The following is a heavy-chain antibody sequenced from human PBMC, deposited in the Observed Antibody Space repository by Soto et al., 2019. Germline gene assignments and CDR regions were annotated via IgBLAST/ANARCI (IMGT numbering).Heavy chain of an antibody. J-gene: IGHJ2*01. CDR3: ARHKSVAYWYFDL. Sequence: QVQLQESGPGLVKPSETLSLTCTVSGGSISSYYWSWIRQPPGKGLEWIGYIYYSGSTNYNPSLNSRVTISVDTSKNQFSLKLSSVTAADTAVYYCARHKSVAYWYFDLWGRGTLVTVSS. D-gene: IGHD6-19*01. CDR2: IYYSGST. CDR1: GGSISSYY. V-gene: IGHV4-59*08.